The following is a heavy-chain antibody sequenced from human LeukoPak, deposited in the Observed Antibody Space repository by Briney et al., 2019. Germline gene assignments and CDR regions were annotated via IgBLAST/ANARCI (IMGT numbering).Heavy chain of an antibody. CDR2: IKQDGSDK. J-gene: IGHJ6*03. CDR1: GFTFNGYW. D-gene: IGHD3-16*01. V-gene: IGHV3-7*01. Sequence: GGSLRLSCAASGFTFNGYWMNWVRQAPGKGLEGVANIKQDGSDKYYLGSVRGRFTISRDNAMNSLDLQMNSLRAEDTAVYYCTRDALYVVPPYYYMDVGGKGTTVTVSS. CDR3: TRDALYVVPPYYYMDV.